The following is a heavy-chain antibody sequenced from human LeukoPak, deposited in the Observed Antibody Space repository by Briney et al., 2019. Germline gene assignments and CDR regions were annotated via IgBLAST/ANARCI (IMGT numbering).Heavy chain of an antibody. CDR2: IYPGDSDT. J-gene: IGHJ4*02. Sequence: GESLKISCKGSGYSFTSYWIGWVRQMPGKGLAWMGIIYPGDSDTRYSPSFQGQVTISADKSISTAYLQWSSLKASNTAMYYCARQPPYCSGGSCYFGYWGQGTLVTVSS. CDR1: GYSFTSYW. D-gene: IGHD2-15*01. CDR3: ARQPPYCSGGSCYFGY. V-gene: IGHV5-51*01.